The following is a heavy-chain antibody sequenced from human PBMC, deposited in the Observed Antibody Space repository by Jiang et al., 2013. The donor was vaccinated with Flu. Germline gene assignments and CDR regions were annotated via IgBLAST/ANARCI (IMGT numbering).Heavy chain of an antibody. Sequence: SWVRQAPGQGVEWMGWISAYNGNTNYAQKLQGRVTMTTDTSTSTAYMELRSLRSDDTAVYYCARAPTIFGVVTPYYFDYWGQGTLVTVSS. CDR3: ARAPTIFGVVTPYYFDY. J-gene: IGHJ4*02. D-gene: IGHD3-3*01. CDR2: ISAYNGNT. V-gene: IGHV1-18*01.